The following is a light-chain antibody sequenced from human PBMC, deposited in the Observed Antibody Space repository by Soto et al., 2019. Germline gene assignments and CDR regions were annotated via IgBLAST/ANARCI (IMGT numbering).Light chain of an antibody. Sequence: EIVFTQSPGTLSLPPGERATLSCRTSQSVSSSYLAWYQQKPGQAPRLLIYGASSRATGIPDRFSGSGSGTDFTLTISSLQSEDYALYYCQQYNNWPPWTFGQGTKVDIK. V-gene: IGKV3-20*01. CDR1: QSVSSSY. J-gene: IGKJ1*01. CDR2: GAS. CDR3: QQYNNWPPWT.